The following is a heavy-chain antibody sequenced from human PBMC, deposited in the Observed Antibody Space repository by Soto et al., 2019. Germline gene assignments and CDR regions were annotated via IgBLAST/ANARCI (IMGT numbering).Heavy chain of an antibody. Sequence: GGSLRLSCAASGFTFSSYWMSWVRQAPGRGLEWVANIKQDGGEKDYVDSVKGRFTISRDNAKNSLYMQMNSLRAEDTAVYYCARGFLTQLFGDYGDYFVCWGEGILVTVSS. D-gene: IGHD2-21*01. V-gene: IGHV3-7*03. CDR3: ARGFLTQLFGDYGDYFVC. CDR1: GFTFSSYW. J-gene: IGHJ4*02. CDR2: IKQDGGEK.